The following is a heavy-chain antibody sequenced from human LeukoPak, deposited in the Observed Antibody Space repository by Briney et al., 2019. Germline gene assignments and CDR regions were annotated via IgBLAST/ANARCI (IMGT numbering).Heavy chain of an antibody. V-gene: IGHV3-7*01. Sequence: GGSLRLSCVASGFTFGNYWMSWVRQAPGKGLEFVGNIEDDGDQKNYVDSVKGRFTISRDNVKNSLYLQMNSLRVEDTAVYYCARDIIRGQSDFDYWGQGVLVTVSS. J-gene: IGHJ4*02. CDR1: GFTFGNYW. CDR3: ARDIIRGQSDFDY. CDR2: IEDDGDQK. D-gene: IGHD5-12*01.